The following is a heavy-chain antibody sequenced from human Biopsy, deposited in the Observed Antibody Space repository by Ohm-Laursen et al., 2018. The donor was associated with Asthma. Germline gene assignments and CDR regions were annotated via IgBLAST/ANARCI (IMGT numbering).Heavy chain of an antibody. CDR3: AREVSTVDYGYYYYAFDV. CDR1: GGTFSRYA. J-gene: IGHJ6*02. D-gene: IGHD4-17*01. Sequence: GASVTVSCKASGGTFSRYAISWVRQAPGQGLEWMGGIIPIFGTSNYAQKFQCRVTFTADESMSSAYMELSSLRSEDSAVYYCAREVSTVDYGYYYYAFDVWGQGTPVTVSS. V-gene: IGHV1-69*13. CDR2: IIPIFGTS.